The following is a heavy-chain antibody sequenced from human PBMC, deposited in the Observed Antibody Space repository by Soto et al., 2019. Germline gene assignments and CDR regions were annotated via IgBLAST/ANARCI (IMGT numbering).Heavy chain of an antibody. J-gene: IGHJ6*02. CDR3: AAGGAARPPHYYYGMDV. V-gene: IGHV1-58*01. CDR1: GFTFTSSA. D-gene: IGHD6-6*01. Sequence: GASVKVSCKASGFTFTSSAVQWVRQARGQRLEWIGWIVVGSGNTNYAQKFQERVTITRDMSTSTAYMELSSLRSEDTAVYYCAAGGAARPPHYYYGMDVWGQGTTVTVAS. CDR2: IVVGSGNT.